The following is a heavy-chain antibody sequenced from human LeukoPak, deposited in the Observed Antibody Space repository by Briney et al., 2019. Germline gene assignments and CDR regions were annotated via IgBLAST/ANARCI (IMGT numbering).Heavy chain of an antibody. D-gene: IGHD3-22*01. Sequence: GGSLRLSCAASGFTFDDYAMHWVRQAPGKGLEWVSGISWNSGSIGYADSVKGRFTISRDNAKNTLYLQMNSLRAEDTAVYYCAKTALVVVISDFDYWGQGTLVTVSS. CDR3: AKTALVVVISDFDY. CDR2: ISWNSGSI. V-gene: IGHV3-9*01. CDR1: GFTFDDYA. J-gene: IGHJ4*02.